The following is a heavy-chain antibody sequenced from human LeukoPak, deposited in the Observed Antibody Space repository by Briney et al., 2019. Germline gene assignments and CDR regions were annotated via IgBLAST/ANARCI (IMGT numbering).Heavy chain of an antibody. CDR2: ISSSSSYI. J-gene: IGHJ4*02. CDR1: GFTFSSYS. D-gene: IGHD6-13*01. CDR3: AKGRSSSWYRVGYDY. V-gene: IGHV3-21*04. Sequence: GGSLRLSCAASGFTFSSYSMNWVRQAPGKGLEWVSSISSSSSYIYYADSVKGRFTISRDNSKNTLYLQMNSLRAEDTAVYYCAKGRSSSWYRVGYDYWGQGTLVTVSS.